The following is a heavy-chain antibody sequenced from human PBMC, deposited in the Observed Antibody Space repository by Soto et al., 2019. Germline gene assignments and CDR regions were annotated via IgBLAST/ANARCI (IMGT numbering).Heavy chain of an antibody. Sequence: SETLSLTCAVTGGSISSGGYSWSWIRQPPGKGLQWIGYIYHSGSTYYNPSLKSRVTISVDRSKNQFSLKLTSVTAADTAVYYCARSMTTVTTNDYWGQGTLVTVSS. J-gene: IGHJ4*02. D-gene: IGHD4-17*01. V-gene: IGHV4-30-2*01. CDR1: GGSISSGGYS. CDR2: IYHSGST. CDR3: ARSMTTVTTNDY.